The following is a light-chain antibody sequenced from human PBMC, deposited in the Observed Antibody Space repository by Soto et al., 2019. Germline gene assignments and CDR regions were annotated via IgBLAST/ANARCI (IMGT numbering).Light chain of an antibody. J-gene: IGKJ3*01. CDR2: GTS. CDR1: QRVSSKY. Sequence: EIVLTQSPGTLSLSPGERATLSCRASQRVSSKYLACYQPKPGQTPRVIIYGTSIRASGVTERITGGGAGTDFTLTITRLEPEVFAVYICQQYCSSLCTFGPVTKVDVK. V-gene: IGKV3-20*01. CDR3: QQYCSSLCT.